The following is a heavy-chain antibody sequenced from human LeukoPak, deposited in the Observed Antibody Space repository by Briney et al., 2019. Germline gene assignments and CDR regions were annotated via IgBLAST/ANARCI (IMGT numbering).Heavy chain of an antibody. D-gene: IGHD1-26*01. Sequence: SETLSLTCTVSGDSMHSYYWTWIRQSPEKGLEWIGRAYSGVNAYYNPSLQSRVTISVDKSNNQFSLDLTSVTAADTALYYCAREKSGSLTRAYYYIDVWGKGITITVSS. V-gene: IGHV4-4*07. J-gene: IGHJ6*03. CDR3: AREKSGSLTRAYYYIDV. CDR2: AYSGVNA. CDR1: GDSMHSYY.